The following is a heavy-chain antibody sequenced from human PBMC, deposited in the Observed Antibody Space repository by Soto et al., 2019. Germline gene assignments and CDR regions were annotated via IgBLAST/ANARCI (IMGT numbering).Heavy chain of an antibody. V-gene: IGHV3-30*18. D-gene: IGHD1-20*01. J-gene: IGHJ5*02. CDR2: ISYDGSYK. Sequence: GGSLSLSCAASGFTFSTYGMHWVRQAPGKGLEWVAVISYDGSYKNYADSVKGRFTISRDNSKNTLYLQMNSLRAEDTAVYYCAKDLRYNWNGVGWFDPWGQGTLVTVSS. CDR1: GFTFSTYG. CDR3: AKDLRYNWNGVGWFDP.